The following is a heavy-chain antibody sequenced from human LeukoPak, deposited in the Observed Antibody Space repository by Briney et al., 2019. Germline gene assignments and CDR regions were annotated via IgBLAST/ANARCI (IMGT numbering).Heavy chain of an antibody. CDR1: GYTFTSYG. J-gene: IGHJ4*02. V-gene: IGHV1-18*01. CDR3: ARGYYDGSGYYVY. CDR2: ISANNGNT. D-gene: IGHD3-22*01. Sequence: GASAKVSCKASGYTFTSYGISWVRQAPGQGLEWMGWISANNGNTNYAEKLQGRVTMTTDTSTRTAYMELRSLRSGDTAVYYCARGYYDGSGYYVYWGQGTLVTVSS.